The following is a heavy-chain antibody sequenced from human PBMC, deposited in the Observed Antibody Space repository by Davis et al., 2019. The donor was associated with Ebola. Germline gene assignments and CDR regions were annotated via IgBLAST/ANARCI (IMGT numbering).Heavy chain of an antibody. V-gene: IGHV3-33*05. Sequence: GESLKISCAASGFTFSSYGMHWVRQAPGKGLEWVAGISNNGGNKYYADSVKGRFTISRDNSKNTLYLQMNSLRGEDTAVYYCAGGSSSSWSLYGYWGQGTLVTVSS. CDR2: ISNNGGNK. CDR3: AGGSSSSWSLYGY. CDR1: GFTFSSYG. J-gene: IGHJ4*02. D-gene: IGHD6-13*01.